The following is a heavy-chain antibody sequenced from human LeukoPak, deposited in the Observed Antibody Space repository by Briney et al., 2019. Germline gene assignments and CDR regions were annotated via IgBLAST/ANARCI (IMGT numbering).Heavy chain of an antibody. V-gene: IGHV1-69*04. CDR2: IIPILGIA. J-gene: IGHJ4*02. CDR3: ARGTLLFDY. CDR1: GYTFTSYY. D-gene: IGHD1-1*01. Sequence: GASVKVSCKASGYTFTSYYMHWVRQAPGQGLEWMGRIIPILGIANYAQKFQGRVTITADKSTSTAYMELSSLRSEDTAVYYCARGTLLFDYWGQGTLVTVSS.